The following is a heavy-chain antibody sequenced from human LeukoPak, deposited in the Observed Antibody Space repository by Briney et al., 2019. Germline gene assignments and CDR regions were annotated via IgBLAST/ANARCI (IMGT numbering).Heavy chain of an antibody. J-gene: IGHJ4*02. V-gene: IGHV4-61*01. D-gene: IGHD3-9*01. Sequence: SETLSLTCTVSGGSLSSGSYYWSWVRQPPGKGLEWLGYIYYSGSTNYNPSLKSRVTISVNTSKNQFSLKLSSVTAADTAVYYCARGSYDILAGYYPLNYWGQGTLVTVSS. CDR3: ARGSYDILAGYYPLNY. CDR1: GGSLSSGSYY. CDR2: IYYSGST.